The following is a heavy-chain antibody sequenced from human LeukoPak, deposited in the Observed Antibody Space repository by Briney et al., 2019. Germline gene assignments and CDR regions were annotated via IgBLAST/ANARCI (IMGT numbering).Heavy chain of an antibody. Sequence: GGSLTLFCATSGFTFSNAWMSWLRQAPGKGLEWAGRIKSKPDGETIEYAAPVKGRFSISRDDSKNTVYLQMNSLRTEDTAVYYCTAGWYFDLWGGGTLVTVSS. CDR1: GFTFSNAW. CDR3: TAGWYFDL. CDR2: IKSKPDGETI. V-gene: IGHV3-15*05. J-gene: IGHJ2*01.